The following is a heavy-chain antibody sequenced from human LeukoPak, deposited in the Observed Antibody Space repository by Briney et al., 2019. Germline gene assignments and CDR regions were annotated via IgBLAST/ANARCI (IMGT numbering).Heavy chain of an antibody. V-gene: IGHV3-53*01. Sequence: GGSLRLSCAVSGFTFSSYRMSWVRQAPGKGLEWVSATYSGGSTYYADSAKGRFTISSDNSKNTLYLQMNSLKAEDTAIYYCARAQDYCSGSTCYGYFQYWGQGTLVTVSS. J-gene: IGHJ1*01. D-gene: IGHD2-15*01. CDR3: ARAQDYCSGSTCYGYFQY. CDR2: TYSGGST. CDR1: GFTFSSYR.